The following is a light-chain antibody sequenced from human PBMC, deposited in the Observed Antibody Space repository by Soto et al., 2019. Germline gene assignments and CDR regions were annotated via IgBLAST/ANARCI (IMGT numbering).Light chain of an antibody. CDR3: QQRSNWPT. Sequence: DIVLTQSPESLAVSLGGRATINCKSSESVQLSFNNRNYLAWYQQKPGQAPRLLIYDASNRATGIPARFSGSGSGTDFTLTISSLEPEDFAVYYCQQRSNWPTFGQGTKVDI. CDR1: ESVQLSFNNRNY. CDR2: DAS. J-gene: IGKJ1*01. V-gene: IGKV3-11*01.